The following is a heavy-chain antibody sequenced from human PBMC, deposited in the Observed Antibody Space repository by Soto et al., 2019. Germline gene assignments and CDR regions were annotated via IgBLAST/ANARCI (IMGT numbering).Heavy chain of an antibody. CDR3: ARGWGRIFDY. V-gene: IGHV4-34*01. CDR1: GGSFSGYY. Sequence: QVQLQQWGAGLLKPSETLSLTCAVYGGSFSGYYWSWSRQPPGKGLDWIGEINHSGSTNYNPSLKSRVTISLDTSKNQFSLKLSSVTAADTAVYYCARGWGRIFDYWGQGTLVTVSS. D-gene: IGHD7-27*01. CDR2: INHSGST. J-gene: IGHJ4*02.